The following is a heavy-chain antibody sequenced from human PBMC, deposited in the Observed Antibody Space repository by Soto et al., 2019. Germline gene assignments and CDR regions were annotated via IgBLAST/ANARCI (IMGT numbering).Heavy chain of an antibody. CDR2: ISGNSGTT. D-gene: IGHD3-3*01. J-gene: IGHJ4*02. Sequence: EVQLLESGGDFKQPGGSLRLSCEGSGFNFSNYALNWVRQAPGKRLEWVSVISGNSGTTYYAASVKGRFTISRDNSKKTLYLQMTSLRADDTAAYYCAKGRAITVFGVITPFDSWGQGTLVTVSS. V-gene: IGHV3-23*01. CDR3: AKGRAITVFGVITPFDS. CDR1: GFNFSNYA.